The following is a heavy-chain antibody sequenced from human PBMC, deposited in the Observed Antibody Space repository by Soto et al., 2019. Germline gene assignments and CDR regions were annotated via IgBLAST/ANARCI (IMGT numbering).Heavy chain of an antibody. CDR3: ARWYSGSSGMDV. J-gene: IGHJ6*02. Sequence: EVQLVESGGGLVQPGGSLRLSCAASGFSFSTYWMAWVRQAPGKGLEWVANIKEDGSEKYSVDSVEGRFSISRDNAKNYLYLHRNSLRAEDTAVYYCARWYSGSSGMDVWGQGTTVTVSS. D-gene: IGHD6-6*01. CDR1: GFSFSTYW. CDR2: IKEDGSEK. V-gene: IGHV3-7*01.